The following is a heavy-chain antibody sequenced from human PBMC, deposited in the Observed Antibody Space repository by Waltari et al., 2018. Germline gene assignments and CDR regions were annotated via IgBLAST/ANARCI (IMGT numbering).Heavy chain of an antibody. CDR2: IYSGGSI. J-gene: IGHJ2*01. CDR1: GFTVSSNY. Sequence: EVQLEESGGGLIQPGGSLRLSCAASGFTVSSNYMSWVRQAPGKGREWVSVIYSGGSIYYADSVKGRFTISRGNSKNTVYLQMNSLRVEDTAVYCCAREAPGYFDLWGRGTLVTVSS. CDR3: AREAPGYFDL. V-gene: IGHV3-53*01.